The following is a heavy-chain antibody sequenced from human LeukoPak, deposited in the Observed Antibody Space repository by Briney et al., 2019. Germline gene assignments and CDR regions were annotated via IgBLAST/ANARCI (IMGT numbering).Heavy chain of an antibody. CDR2: ISGSGSGT. J-gene: IGHJ4*02. V-gene: IGHV3-23*01. CDR1: GFTFSTYA. Sequence: GGSLRLSCAASGFTFSTYAMTWVRQAPGKGLEWVSAISGSGSGTYYADSVEGRFTISRANSKTTLYLQMNSLRAEDSPVYSCAKAPTTSGDYGGYWGKGPLVTVPS. CDR3: AKAPTTSGDYGGY. D-gene: IGHD4-17*01.